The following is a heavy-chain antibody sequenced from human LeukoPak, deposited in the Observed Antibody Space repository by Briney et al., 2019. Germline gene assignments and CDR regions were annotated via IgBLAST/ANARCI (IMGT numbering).Heavy chain of an antibody. Sequence: PSETLSLTCTVSGGSISSGSYYWSWIRQPAGKGLEWIGRIYTSGSTNYNPSLKSRVTISVDTSKNQFSLELRSVTAADTAVYYCTRGWSAGGAFDIWGQGTLVTVSS. D-gene: IGHD6-19*01. CDR2: IYTSGST. CDR3: TRGWSAGGAFDI. V-gene: IGHV4-61*02. J-gene: IGHJ3*02. CDR1: GGSISSGSYY.